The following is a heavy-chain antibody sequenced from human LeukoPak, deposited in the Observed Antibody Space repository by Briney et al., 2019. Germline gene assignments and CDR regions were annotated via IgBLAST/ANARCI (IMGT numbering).Heavy chain of an antibody. Sequence: GGSLRLSCAASGFTFSSNYMSWVRQAPGKGLEWVAVISYDGSNKYYADSVKGRFTISRDNSKNTLYLQMNSLRAEDTAVYYCARGSWRSSSWLAYYYYMDVWGKGTTVTISS. CDR3: ARGSWRSSSWLAYYYYMDV. CDR1: GFTFSSNY. D-gene: IGHD6-13*01. V-gene: IGHV3-30*03. CDR2: ISYDGSNK. J-gene: IGHJ6*03.